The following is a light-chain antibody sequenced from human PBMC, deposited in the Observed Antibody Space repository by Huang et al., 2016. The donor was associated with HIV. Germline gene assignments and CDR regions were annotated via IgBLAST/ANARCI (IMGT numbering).Light chain of an antibody. CDR3: HQRGDWPLT. CDR2: GAS. Sequence: EIVLTQSPATLSLSPGERATLSCRASQSVNTYLAWYQQKPGQSPRLLIHGASNRATGIPTRFSGRGSGTDFTLTISSREPEDFAVYYCHQRGDWPLTFGGGTKVEIK. V-gene: IGKV3-11*01. CDR1: QSVNTY. J-gene: IGKJ4*01.